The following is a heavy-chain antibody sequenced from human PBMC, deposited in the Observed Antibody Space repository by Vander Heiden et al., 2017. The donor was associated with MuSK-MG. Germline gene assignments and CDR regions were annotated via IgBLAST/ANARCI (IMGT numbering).Heavy chain of an antibody. D-gene: IGHD5-18*01. J-gene: IGHJ4*02. V-gene: IGHV4-31*03. CDR2: IYYSGST. Sequence: QVQLQESGPGLVKPSQTLSLTCTVSGCSISSGGYSWRWIRQHPGKGREWIGYIYYSGSTDYNPSLKRRVTISVDTSKNQFSLKLSSVTAADTAVYYCARRKLWYYFDYWGQGTLVTVSS. CDR1: GCSISSGGYS. CDR3: ARRKLWYYFDY.